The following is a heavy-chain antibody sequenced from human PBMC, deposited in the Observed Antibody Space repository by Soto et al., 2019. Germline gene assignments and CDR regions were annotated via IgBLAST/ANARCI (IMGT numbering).Heavy chain of an antibody. CDR1: GYTLTELS. Sequence: ASVKVSCKVSGYTLTELSMHWVRQAPGKGLEWMGGFDPEDGETIYAQKFQGRVTMTEDTSADTAYMELSSLRSEDTAVYYCATRDNYGDLNKPFDYWGQGTLVTVSS. J-gene: IGHJ4*02. CDR3: ATRDNYGDLNKPFDY. V-gene: IGHV1-24*01. D-gene: IGHD4-17*01. CDR2: FDPEDGET.